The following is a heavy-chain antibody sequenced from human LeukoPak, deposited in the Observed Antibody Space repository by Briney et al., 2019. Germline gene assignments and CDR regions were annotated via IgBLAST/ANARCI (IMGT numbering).Heavy chain of an antibody. Sequence: PVGSLRLSCAASGFTFSSYAMSWVRQAPGKGLEWVSAISGSGGSTYYADSVKGRFTISRDNSKNTLYLQMNSLRAEDTAVYYCAKDLDIVVVPAAVYFDYWGQGTLVTVSS. V-gene: IGHV3-23*01. CDR2: ISGSGGST. CDR1: GFTFSSYA. D-gene: IGHD2-2*03. CDR3: AKDLDIVVVPAAVYFDY. J-gene: IGHJ4*02.